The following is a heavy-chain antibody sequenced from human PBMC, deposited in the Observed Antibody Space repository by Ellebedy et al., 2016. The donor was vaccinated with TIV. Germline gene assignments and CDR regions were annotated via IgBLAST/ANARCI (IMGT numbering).Heavy chain of an antibody. V-gene: IGHV1-2*04. CDR1: GYTFTSYA. J-gene: IGHJ5*02. CDR3: ARGGYYDILTGQPFDP. Sequence: AASVKVSRKASGYTFTSYAMHWVRQAPGQRLEWMGWINPNSGGTNYAQKFQGWVTMTRDTSISTAYMALSRLRSDDTAVYYCARGGYYDILTGQPFDPWGQGTLVTVSS. D-gene: IGHD3-9*01. CDR2: INPNSGGT.